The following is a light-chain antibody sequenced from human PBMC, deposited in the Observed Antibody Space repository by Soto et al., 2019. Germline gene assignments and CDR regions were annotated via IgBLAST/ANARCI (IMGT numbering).Light chain of an antibody. Sequence: QSALTQPASVSGSPGQSITFSCTGTSSDVGGYNFVSWYQQHPGKAPKLMIYDVSNRPSGVSNRFSGSKSGNTASLTISGLQAEDEADYYGGSYTRTYTVIFGGGTKVTVL. CDR2: DVS. CDR3: GSYTRTYTVI. CDR1: SSDVGGYNF. V-gene: IGLV2-14*03. J-gene: IGLJ2*01.